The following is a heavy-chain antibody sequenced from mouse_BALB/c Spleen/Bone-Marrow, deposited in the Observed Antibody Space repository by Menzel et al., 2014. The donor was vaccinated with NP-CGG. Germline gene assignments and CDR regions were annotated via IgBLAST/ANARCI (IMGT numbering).Heavy chain of an antibody. CDR1: GYTFTSYT. V-gene: IGHV1-4*01. D-gene: IGHD1-2*01. CDR3: ARFITTATEYFDY. J-gene: IGHJ2*01. CDR2: INPSSGYT. Sequence: VQLQQSGAELARPGASVKMSCKASGYTFTSYTMHWVKQSPGQGLEWIGYINPSSGYTNYNQKFKDKATLTADKSSSTAYMQLSSLTSEDSAVYYCARFITTATEYFDYWGQGTTLTVSS.